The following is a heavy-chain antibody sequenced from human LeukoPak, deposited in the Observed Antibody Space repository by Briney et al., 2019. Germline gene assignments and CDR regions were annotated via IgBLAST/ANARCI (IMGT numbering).Heavy chain of an antibody. CDR3: ASSIVAAGLIDY. J-gene: IGHJ4*02. Sequence: GGSLRLSCAASGFTFSSYAMSWVRQAPGKGLEWVSAISGGGGSTYYADSVKGRFTISRDNSKNTLYLQMNSLRAEDTAVYYCASSIVAAGLIDYWGQGTLVTVSS. CDR1: GFTFSSYA. V-gene: IGHV3-23*01. D-gene: IGHD6-13*01. CDR2: ISGGGGST.